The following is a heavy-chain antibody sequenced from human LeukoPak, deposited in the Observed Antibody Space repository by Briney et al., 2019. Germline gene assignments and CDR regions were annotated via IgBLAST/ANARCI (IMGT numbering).Heavy chain of an antibody. CDR3: ARVYGYIVGASGAFDI. D-gene: IGHD1-26*01. CDR2: INPNSGGT. V-gene: IGHV1-2*04. J-gene: IGHJ3*02. CDR1: GYTFTGYY. Sequence: ASVKVSCKASGYTFTGYYMHWVRQAPGQGLEWMGWINPNSGGTNYAQKFQGWVTMTRDTSISTAYMELSRLRSDDTAVYYCARVYGYIVGASGAFDIWGQGTMVTVSS.